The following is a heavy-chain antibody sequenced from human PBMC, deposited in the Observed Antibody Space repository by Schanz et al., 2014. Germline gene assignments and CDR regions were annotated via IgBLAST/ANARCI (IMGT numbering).Heavy chain of an antibody. CDR3: ARSEPLPTDDNTAYFLDY. CDR1: GGSFSGYY. J-gene: IGHJ4*02. V-gene: IGHV4-34*01. D-gene: IGHD3-22*01. CDR2: INQSGDT. Sequence: QVQLQQWGAGLLKPSETLSLTCAVSGGSFSGYYWSWIRQPPDTGLEWIGEINQSGDTNYNPSLKSRVTISVDPSNNQFSLKLRSVTAADTAVYYCARSEPLPTDDNTAYFLDYWGQGTLVTVSS.